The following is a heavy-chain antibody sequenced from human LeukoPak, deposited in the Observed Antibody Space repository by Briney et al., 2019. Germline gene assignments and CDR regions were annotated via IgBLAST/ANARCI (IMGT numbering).Heavy chain of an antibody. J-gene: IGHJ5*02. CDR2: IYYSGST. CDR3: ARGWGGNIDQ. V-gene: IGHV4-59*12. D-gene: IGHD3-16*01. Sequence: SETLSLTCTVSGGFISSYYWSWIRQPPGKGLEWIGYIYYSGSTNYNPSLKSRVTISVDTSKNQFSLQLNSVTPEDTAVYYCARGWGGNIDQWGQGTLVTVSS. CDR1: GGFISSYY.